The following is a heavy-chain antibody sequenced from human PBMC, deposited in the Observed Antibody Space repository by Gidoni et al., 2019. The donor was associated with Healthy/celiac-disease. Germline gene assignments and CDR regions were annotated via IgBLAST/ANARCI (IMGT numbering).Heavy chain of an antibody. Sequence: QVQLQESGPGLVKPSETLSLTCTVSGGSISSYYWSWIRQPPGKGLEWIGYIYYSGSTNYNPSLKSRVTISVDTSKNQFSLKLSSVTAADTAVYYCARVGDTMAPFFDYWGQGTLVTVSS. V-gene: IGHV4-59*01. CDR3: ARVGDTMAPFFDY. CDR2: IYYSGST. CDR1: GGSISSYY. J-gene: IGHJ4*02. D-gene: IGHD3-10*01.